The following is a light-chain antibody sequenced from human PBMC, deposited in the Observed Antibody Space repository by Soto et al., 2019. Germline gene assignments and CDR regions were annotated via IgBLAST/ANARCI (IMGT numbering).Light chain of an antibody. CDR3: QQYNSYSLWT. CDR1: QTISKW. V-gene: IGKV1-5*01. J-gene: IGKJ1*01. Sequence: DIQMTQSPSTLSAAVGDRVTITCRASQTISKWLAWYQQKPGQAPKLLISDASSLESGVPSRFSGSGSGAEFTLTISSLQPDDFATYYCQQYNSYSLWTFGQGTKVDIK. CDR2: DAS.